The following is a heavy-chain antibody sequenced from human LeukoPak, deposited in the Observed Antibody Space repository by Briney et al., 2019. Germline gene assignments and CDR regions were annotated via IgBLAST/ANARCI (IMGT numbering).Heavy chain of an antibody. V-gene: IGHV3-15*01. CDR2: IKRKTDDRTP. Sequence: PGGSLRLSCAASGFTFSSYAMSWVRQAPGKGLEWVGRIKRKTDDRTPDYAAGVKGRFTISRDDSKNTLYLQMNSRKTEDTAVYYCTTDLWFGEHFDYWGQGTLVTVSS. CDR1: GFTFSSYA. J-gene: IGHJ4*02. CDR3: TTDLWFGEHFDY. D-gene: IGHD3-10*01.